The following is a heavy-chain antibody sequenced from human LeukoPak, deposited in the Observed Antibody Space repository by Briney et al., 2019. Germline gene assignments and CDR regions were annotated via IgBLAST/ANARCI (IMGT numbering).Heavy chain of an antibody. CDR3: ARGHTQHYYDSSGYYRRGTRFDY. J-gene: IGHJ4*02. D-gene: IGHD3-22*01. Sequence: GASVKVSCKASGYTFTGYYMHWVRQAPGQGLEWMGWINPNSGGTNYAQKFQGRVTMTRDTSISTAYMELSRLRSDDTAVYYCARGHTQHYYDSSGYYRRGTRFDYWGQGTLVTVSS. CDR1: GYTFTGYY. CDR2: INPNSGGT. V-gene: IGHV1-2*02.